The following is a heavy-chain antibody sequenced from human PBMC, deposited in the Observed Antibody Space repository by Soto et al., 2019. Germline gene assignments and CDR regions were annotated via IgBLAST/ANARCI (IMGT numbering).Heavy chain of an antibody. CDR2: IYYSGST. CDR1: GGSISSGGYY. Sequence: SETLSLTCTVSGGSISSGGYYWSWIRQHPGKGLEWIGYIYYSGSTYYNPSLKSRVTISVGTSKNQFSLKLSSVTAADTAVYYCARGPGGYDKNWDAFHIWGQGTMVTVS. CDR3: ARGPGGYDKNWDAFHI. V-gene: IGHV4-31*03. J-gene: IGHJ3*02. D-gene: IGHD3-22*01.